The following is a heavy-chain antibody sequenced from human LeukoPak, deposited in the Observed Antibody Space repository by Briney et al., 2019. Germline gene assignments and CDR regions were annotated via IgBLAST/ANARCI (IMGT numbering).Heavy chain of an antibody. CDR2: ISAYNGNT. J-gene: IGHJ4*02. D-gene: IGHD3-3*02. V-gene: IGHV1-18*01. Sequence: ASVKVSCKASGYAFTSYGISWVRQAPGQGLEWMGWISAYNGNTNYAQKLQGRVTMTTDTSTSTAYMELRSLRSDDTAVYYCARVFPLASAFDYWGQGTLVTVSS. CDR3: ARVFPLASAFDY. CDR1: GYAFTSYG.